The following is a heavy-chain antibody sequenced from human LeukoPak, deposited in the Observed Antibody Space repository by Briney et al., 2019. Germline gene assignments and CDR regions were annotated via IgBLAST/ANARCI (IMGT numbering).Heavy chain of an antibody. CDR3: ATSIAVAGTWSAYYYGMDV. Sequence: PSETLSLTCTVSGGSISSYYWSWIRQPAGKGLEWIGRIYTSGSTNYNPSLKSRVTMSVDTSKNQFSLKLSSVTAADTAVYYCATSIAVAGTWSAYYYGMDVWGQGTTVTVSS. CDR1: GGSISSYY. CDR2: IYTSGST. J-gene: IGHJ6*02. D-gene: IGHD6-19*01. V-gene: IGHV4-4*07.